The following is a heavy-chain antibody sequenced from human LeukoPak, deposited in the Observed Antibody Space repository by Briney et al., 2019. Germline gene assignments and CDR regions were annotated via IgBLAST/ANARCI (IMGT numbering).Heavy chain of an antibody. CDR2: RSYDGSNK. J-gene: IGHJ6*02. CDR1: GFTFSSYG. V-gene: IGHV3-30*18. Sequence: GRSLRLSCAASGFTFSSYGMHWVRQAPGKGLEWVAVRSYDGSNKYYADSVKGRFTISRDNSKNTLYLQMNSLRAEDTAVYYCAKGEIDYYQYGMDVWGQGTTVTVSS. D-gene: IGHD1-26*01. CDR3: AKGEIDYYQYGMDV.